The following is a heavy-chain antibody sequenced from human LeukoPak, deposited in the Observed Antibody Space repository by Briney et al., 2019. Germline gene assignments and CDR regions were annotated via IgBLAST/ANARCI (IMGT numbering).Heavy chain of an antibody. D-gene: IGHD6-19*01. CDR3: ARVKYSSGWYVGY. CDR2: INPNSGGT. V-gene: IGHV1-2*02. CDR1: GYTFTGYY. Sequence: GASVRVSCKASGYTFTGYYMHWVRQAPGQGLEWMGWINPNSGGTNYAQKSQGRVTMTRDTSISTAYMELSRLRSDDTAVYYCARVKYSSGWYVGYWGQGTLVTVSS. J-gene: IGHJ4*02.